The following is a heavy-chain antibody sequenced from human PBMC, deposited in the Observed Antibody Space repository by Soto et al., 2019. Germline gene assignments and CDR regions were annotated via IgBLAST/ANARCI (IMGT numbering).Heavy chain of an antibody. V-gene: IGHV4-31*03. CDR2: IYHTGST. Sequence: SETLSLTCSVSGGSISTVGHYWTWIRQPPGKVLEWIGSIYHTGSTYYSKSFRSRLTMXXXXSXSXFXLXXXSVTXADTAVYYCARETGTLRSRNCDYWGQGSLVT. D-gene: IGHD7-27*01. J-gene: IGHJ4*02. CDR3: ARETGTLRSRNCDY. CDR1: GGSISTVGHY.